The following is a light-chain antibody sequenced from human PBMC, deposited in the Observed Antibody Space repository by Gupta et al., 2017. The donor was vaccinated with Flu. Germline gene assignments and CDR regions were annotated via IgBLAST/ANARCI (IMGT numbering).Light chain of an antibody. J-gene: IGLJ2*01. CDR2: DVT. CDR1: SPDIGSHKY. CDR3: SSCTSSTTLV. Sequence: TSPDIGSHKYVSWYQQHPGKAPQLLMYDVTNRPSGVSTRFSGSKSGDTASLTISGLQAEDEADYYCSSCTSSTTLVFGGGTRLTVL. V-gene: IGLV2-14*01.